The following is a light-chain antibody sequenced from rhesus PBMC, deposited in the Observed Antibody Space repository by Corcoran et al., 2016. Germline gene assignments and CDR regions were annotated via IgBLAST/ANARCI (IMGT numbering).Light chain of an antibody. V-gene: IGKV3-42*01. Sequence: EIVLTQSPTSMAVSQGERVTISWTASSSVSTSYLNWYQQKPGFPPMLFVYRTASLASGVPSRFSGGGSGTSYTLTISGMEAEVAANYYCQQGNSIPYSFGQGTKVEIK. CDR3: QQGNSIPYS. CDR1: SSVSTS. CDR2: RTA. J-gene: IGKJ2*01.